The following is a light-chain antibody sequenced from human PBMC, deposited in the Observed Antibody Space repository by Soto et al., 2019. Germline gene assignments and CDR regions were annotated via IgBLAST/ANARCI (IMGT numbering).Light chain of an antibody. J-gene: IGKJ3*01. CDR2: GAS. Sequence: EIVMTQSPVTLSVSPGERATLSCRASQSVSSNLAWYQQRRGQAPRLLIFGASTRATGIPARFSGSGSGTEFTLTISSLQSEDFAVYYCQQYNKWPLFTFGPGTRVEI. V-gene: IGKV3-15*01. CDR1: QSVSSN. CDR3: QQYNKWPLFT.